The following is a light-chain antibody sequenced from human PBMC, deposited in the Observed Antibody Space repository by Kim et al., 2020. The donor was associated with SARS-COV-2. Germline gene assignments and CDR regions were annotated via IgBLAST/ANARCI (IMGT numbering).Light chain of an antibody. CDR1: QSISNY. CDR3: QQRHSPLYT. Sequence: DIQMTQSPSSLSASVGDRVTITCRASQSISNYLNWYQQKPGRAPNLLIYAASKLQSGVSSRFSGSGSGTDFTLTITSLQPEDFATYYCQQRHSPLYTFGQGTKLEI. CDR2: AAS. V-gene: IGKV1-39*01. J-gene: IGKJ2*01.